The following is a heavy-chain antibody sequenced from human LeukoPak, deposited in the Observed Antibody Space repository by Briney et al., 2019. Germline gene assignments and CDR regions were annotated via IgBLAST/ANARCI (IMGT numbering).Heavy chain of an antibody. V-gene: IGHV4-34*01. Sequence: SENLSLNCAVYGGSFSGYYWSWLRQPPGQGLEWRGEINHSGSTNYNPSLKSRVTISVDTSKNQFSLKLSSVTAADTAVYYCARGDEAGGHWYFDLWGRGTLVTVSS. CDR3: ARGDEAGGHWYFDL. D-gene: IGHD3-10*01. CDR2: INHSGST. J-gene: IGHJ2*01. CDR1: GGSFSGYY.